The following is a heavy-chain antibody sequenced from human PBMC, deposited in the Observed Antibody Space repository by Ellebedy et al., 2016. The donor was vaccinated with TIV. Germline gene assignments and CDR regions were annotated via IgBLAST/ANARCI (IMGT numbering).Heavy chain of an antibody. CDR2: INTNTGNP. J-gene: IGHJ2*01. CDR1: GYSFINYA. CDR3: ARAAAAGFFWYFDL. V-gene: IGHV7-4-1*02. Sequence: AASVKVSCKASGYSFINYAMNWVRQAPGQGLEWMGWINTNTGNPTYAQGFTGRFVFSLDTSVSTAYLHISSLKVEDTAIYYCARAAAAGFFWYFDLWGRGTLVTVPS. D-gene: IGHD6-13*01.